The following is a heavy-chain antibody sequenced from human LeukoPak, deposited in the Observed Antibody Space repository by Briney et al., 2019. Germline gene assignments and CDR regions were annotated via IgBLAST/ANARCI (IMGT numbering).Heavy chain of an antibody. CDR2: ISAYNGNT. D-gene: IGHD1-26*01. J-gene: IGHJ6*03. CDR3: ASSASQWDERFGYYYYYMDV. V-gene: IGHV1-18*01. Sequence: ASVKVSCKASGYTFTSYGISWVRQAPGQGLEWMGWISAYNGNTNYAQKLQGRVTMTTDTSTSTAYMELRSLRSDDTAVYYCASSASQWDERFGYYYYYMDVWGKGTTVTVSS. CDR1: GYTFTSYG.